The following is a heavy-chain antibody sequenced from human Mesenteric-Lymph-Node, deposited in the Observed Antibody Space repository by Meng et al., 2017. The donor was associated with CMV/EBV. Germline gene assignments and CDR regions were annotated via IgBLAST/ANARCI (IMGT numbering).Heavy chain of an antibody. CDR2: INPSGGST. J-gene: IGHJ6*02. CDR3: ARTPPWPYDILTGYYYTMDV. V-gene: IGHV1-46*01. CDR1: GHTFTTYY. Sequence: ASVKVSCKASGHTFTTYYIHWVRQAPGQGLEWMGIINPSGGSTTYAQKFQGRVTMTRDTSTSTVYMELTSLRSEDTAVYYCARTPPWPYDILTGYYYTMDVWGQGTTVTVSS. D-gene: IGHD3-9*01.